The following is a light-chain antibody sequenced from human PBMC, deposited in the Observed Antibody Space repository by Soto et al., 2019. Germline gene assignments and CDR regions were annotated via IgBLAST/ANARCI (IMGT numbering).Light chain of an antibody. V-gene: IGKV3-15*01. J-gene: IGKJ1*01. Sequence: IALTQSPSKLYLACGGTGTLSAMASQSAGSDLAWYQQKPGQAPRLLIFLASTRAPGTPARFSGSGSGTEFALTISSLQSEDSALYYCQQFAKWPWTFGQGTKVDIK. CDR1: QSAGSD. CDR2: LAS. CDR3: QQFAKWPWT.